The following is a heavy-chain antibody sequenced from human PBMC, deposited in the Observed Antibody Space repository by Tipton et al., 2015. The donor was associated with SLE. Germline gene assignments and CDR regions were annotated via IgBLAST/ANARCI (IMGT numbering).Heavy chain of an antibody. CDR2: IWYDGSNK. CDR1: GFTFSSYG. V-gene: IGHV3-30*18. Sequence: SLRLSCAASGFTFSSYGMHWVRQAPGKGLEWVAVIWYDGSNKYYADSVKGRFTISRDNSKNTLYLQMNSPRTEDTAVYYCAKQISPHYGMDVWGQGTTVTVSS. CDR3: AKQISPHYGMDV. J-gene: IGHJ6*02.